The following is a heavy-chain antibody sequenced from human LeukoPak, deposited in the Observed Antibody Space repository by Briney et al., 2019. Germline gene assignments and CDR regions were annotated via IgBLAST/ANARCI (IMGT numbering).Heavy chain of an antibody. CDR1: GYTFTSYY. CDR2: INPSGGST. CDR3: ARDGSANYMDV. V-gene: IGHV1-46*01. J-gene: IGHJ6*03. D-gene: IGHD4/OR15-4a*01. Sequence: ASVKVSCKASGYTFTSYYMHWVRQAPGQGLEWMGIINPSGGSTSYAQKFQGRVTMTRDTSISTAYMELSRLRSDDTAVYYCARDGSANYMDVWGKGTTVTVSS.